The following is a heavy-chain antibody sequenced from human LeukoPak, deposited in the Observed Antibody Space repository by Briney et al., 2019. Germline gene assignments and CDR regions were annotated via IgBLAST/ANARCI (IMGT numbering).Heavy chain of an antibody. CDR2: ISSDSSII. CDR3: ANTEYQRLGTDY. J-gene: IGHJ4*02. CDR1: GFTFSDYY. D-gene: IGHD2-2*01. Sequence: PGGSLRLSCAASGFTFSDYYTSWLRQAPGKGLEWVSYISSDSSIIYYADSVKGRFTISRDNAKNSLYLQMNSLRTEDTAVYYCANTEYQRLGTDYWGQGTLVTVSS. V-gene: IGHV3-11*04.